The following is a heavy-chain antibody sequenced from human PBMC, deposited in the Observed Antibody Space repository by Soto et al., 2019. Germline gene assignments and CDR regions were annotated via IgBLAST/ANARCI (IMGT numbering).Heavy chain of an antibody. CDR3: ARELLYYDSAFWAFDI. CDR1: GGTFSSYA. J-gene: IGHJ3*02. Sequence: SVKGSCKASGGTFSSYAISWVRQAPGQGLEWMGGIIPIFGTANYAQKFQGRVTITADESTSTAYMELSSLRSEDTAVYYCARELLYYDSAFWAFDIWGQGTMVTVSS. CDR2: IIPIFGTA. D-gene: IGHD3-22*01. V-gene: IGHV1-69*13.